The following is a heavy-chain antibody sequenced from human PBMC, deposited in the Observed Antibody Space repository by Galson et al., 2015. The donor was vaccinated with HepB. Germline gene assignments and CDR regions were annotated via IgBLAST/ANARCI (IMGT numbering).Heavy chain of an antibody. V-gene: IGHV4-4*02. CDR2: MYHSGTT. D-gene: IGHD4-11*01. CDR1: GGSISSSNW. J-gene: IGHJ6*02. Sequence: LSLTCAVSGGSISSSNWWSWVRQSPGKGLEWIGEMYHSGTTNYNPSLKSRVTILVDKFKNQFSLKLSSVTAADTAVYYCARDGVLIKVGDQSNPPRFYYYGMDVWGQGTTVTVSS. CDR3: ARDGVLIKVGDQSNPPRFYYYGMDV.